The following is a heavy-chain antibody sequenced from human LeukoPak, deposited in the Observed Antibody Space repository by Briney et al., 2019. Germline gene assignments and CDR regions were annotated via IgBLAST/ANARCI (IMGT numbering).Heavy chain of an antibody. CDR3: ARGGRVPSYCGGDCYLKPLGY. D-gene: IGHD2-21*02. Sequence: ASVKVSCKASGYTFTGYYMHWVRQAPGQGLEWMGWIDPNSGGTNYAQKFQGRVTMTRDTSISTAYMELSRLRSDDTAVYYCARGGRVPSYCGGDCYLKPLGYWGQGTLVTVSS. CDR1: GYTFTGYY. V-gene: IGHV1-2*02. CDR2: IDPNSGGT. J-gene: IGHJ4*02.